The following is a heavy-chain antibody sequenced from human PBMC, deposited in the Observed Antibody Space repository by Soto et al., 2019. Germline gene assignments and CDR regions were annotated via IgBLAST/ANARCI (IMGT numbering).Heavy chain of an antibody. CDR1: GFTFSRYT. D-gene: IGHD4-17*01. CDR3: AKDGGFDYGFWYFDL. Sequence: QVQLVESGGGVVQPGRSLRLSCAASGFTFSRYTMHWVRQAPGKGLEWVAVTSYDGSTKYYADSVKGRFTIFRDNNNNTLFLQVNSLRAEDTAVYYCAKDGGFDYGFWYFDLWGRGTLVTVSS. CDR2: TSYDGSTK. J-gene: IGHJ2*01. V-gene: IGHV3-30-3*01.